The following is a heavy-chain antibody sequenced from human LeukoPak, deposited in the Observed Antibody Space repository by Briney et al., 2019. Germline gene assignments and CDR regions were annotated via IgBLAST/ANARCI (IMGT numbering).Heavy chain of an antibody. CDR2: INRDGSEK. CDR3: ARVGAWELQRVFEN. D-gene: IGHD1-26*01. CDR1: GFTFSSYW. V-gene: IGHV3-7*01. Sequence: GGSLRLSCAVSGFTFSSYWMTWARQVPGKGLEWVANINRDGSEKHYVESVKGRFTISRDNARNSLYLQMDSLRVDDTAVYYCARVGAWELQRVFENWGQGTLVTVSS. J-gene: IGHJ4*02.